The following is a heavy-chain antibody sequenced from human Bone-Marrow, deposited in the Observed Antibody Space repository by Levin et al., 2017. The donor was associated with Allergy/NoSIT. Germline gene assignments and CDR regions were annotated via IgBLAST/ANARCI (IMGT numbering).Heavy chain of an antibody. CDR1: GFTLSQYW. Sequence: ETLSLTCAASGFTLSQYWMTWVRQAPGKGLEWVAKIKPDGSEKYYVDSVKGRFTISRDNNRKSLSLEMNNLRSAGTAVYFCSRDSFSTSSVLDYYYGLDVWGHGTTVTVSS. J-gene: IGHJ6*02. CDR2: IKPDGSEK. V-gene: IGHV3-7*01. CDR3: SRDSFSTSSVLDYYYGLDV. D-gene: IGHD6-6*01.